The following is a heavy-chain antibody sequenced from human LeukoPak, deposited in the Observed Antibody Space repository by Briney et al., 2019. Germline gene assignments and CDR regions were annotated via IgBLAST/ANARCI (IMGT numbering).Heavy chain of an antibody. CDR1: KFTFSSYG. CDR3: VKGWEAYCGGDCYSAFDY. Sequence: GGSLRLSCVTSKFTFSSYGMHWVRQAPGKGLEWVAFIRYDGSNKYYADSVKGRFTISRDNFKDILYLQMNSLRAEDTATYYCVKGWEAYCGGDCYSAFDYWGQGTLVTVSS. CDR2: IRYDGSNK. V-gene: IGHV3-30*02. J-gene: IGHJ4*02. D-gene: IGHD2-21*01.